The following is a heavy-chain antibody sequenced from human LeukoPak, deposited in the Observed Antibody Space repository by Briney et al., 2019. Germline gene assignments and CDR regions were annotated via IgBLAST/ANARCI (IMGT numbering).Heavy chain of an antibody. V-gene: IGHV1-69*04. CDR1: GGSFSPYA. D-gene: IGHD1-14*01. CDR2: IYPMLGVD. CDR3: AREGSGTSSPMAY. Sequence: ASVKVSCKASGGSFSPYAVSWVRQAPGQGLEWMGRIYPMLGVDNYAQRFQGRVTITADKSTGTAYMELNSLTSEDTAVYYCAREGSGTSSPMAYWGQGTLVTVSS. J-gene: IGHJ4*02.